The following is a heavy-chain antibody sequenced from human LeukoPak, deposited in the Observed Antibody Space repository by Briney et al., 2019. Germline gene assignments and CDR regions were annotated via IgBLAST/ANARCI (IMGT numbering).Heavy chain of an antibody. J-gene: IGHJ3*02. Sequence: PGGSLRLSCAASGFTFSSYAMSWVRQAPGKGLEWVSAISGSGGSTYYADSAKGRFTISRDNSKNTLYLQMNSLRAEDTAVYYCAKPRQKLLDAFDIWGQGTMVTVSS. CDR1: GFTFSSYA. D-gene: IGHD3-10*01. CDR2: ISGSGGST. V-gene: IGHV3-23*01. CDR3: AKPRQKLLDAFDI.